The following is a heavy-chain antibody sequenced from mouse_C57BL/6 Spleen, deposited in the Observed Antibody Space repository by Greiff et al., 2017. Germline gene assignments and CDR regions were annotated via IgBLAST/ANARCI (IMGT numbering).Heavy chain of an antibody. D-gene: IGHD4-1*01. Sequence: VQLQQPGAELVKPGASVKLSCKASGYTFTSYWMQWVRQRPGQGLEWIGEIDPSDSYTNYTQKFKGKATLTVDTSTSTAYMPLSSLTSEDSAVYYCARSGTGTYFDVWGTGTTVTVSS. CDR1: GYTFTSYW. J-gene: IGHJ1*03. V-gene: IGHV1-50*01. CDR2: IDPSDSYT. CDR3: ARSGTGTYFDV.